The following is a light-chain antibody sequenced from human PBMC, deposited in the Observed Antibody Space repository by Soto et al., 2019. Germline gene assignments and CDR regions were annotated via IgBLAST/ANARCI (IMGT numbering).Light chain of an antibody. Sequence: EIVLTQSPVTLSVSPGERATLSCRASQSVSTNLAGYQQKPGQAPRLVIYGASTRATGIPARFSGSGSGTDFTLIISSLQSEDFAVSYCQQYDIWPRTFGQGTKVEIK. V-gene: IGKV3-15*01. CDR1: QSVSTN. CDR2: GAS. CDR3: QQYDIWPRT. J-gene: IGKJ1*01.